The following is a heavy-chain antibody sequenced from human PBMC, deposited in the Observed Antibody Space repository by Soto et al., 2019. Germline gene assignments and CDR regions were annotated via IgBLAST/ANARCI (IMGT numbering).Heavy chain of an antibody. V-gene: IGHV3-23*01. J-gene: IGHJ3*02. CDR1: GFTFNSCA. CDR2: ISSSGDSR. Sequence: EVQMLESGGGLVQPGGSLRLSCAASGFTFNSCATSWVRQAPGMGLEWVAAISSSGDSRYYADSVNGRFTISRDNSKNTLYLQMNSLRAEDSAIYYCAKDKRLPHDVFDIWGQGTMVTVSS. D-gene: IGHD6-25*01. CDR3: AKDKRLPHDVFDI.